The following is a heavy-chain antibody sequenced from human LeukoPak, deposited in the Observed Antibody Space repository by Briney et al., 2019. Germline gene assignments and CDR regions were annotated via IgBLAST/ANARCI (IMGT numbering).Heavy chain of an antibody. Sequence: GASVKLSRNASGGTFSSYAISWVRQAPGQGLELMGGIIPIFGTANYAQKFQGRVTITADKSTSTAYMELSSLRSEDTAVYYCARGSSVRGRDFDYWGQGTLVTVSS. J-gene: IGHJ4*02. CDR3: ARGSSVRGRDFDY. CDR2: IIPIFGTA. CDR1: GGTFSSYA. V-gene: IGHV1-69*06. D-gene: IGHD2-8*01.